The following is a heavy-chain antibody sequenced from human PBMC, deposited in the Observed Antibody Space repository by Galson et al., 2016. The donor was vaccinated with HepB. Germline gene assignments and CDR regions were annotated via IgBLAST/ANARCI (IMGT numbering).Heavy chain of an antibody. CDR1: GFTFSDYA. D-gene: IGHD3-16*02. CDR3: AQSPYDYVWGSYRFDS. Sequence: SLRLSCAASGFTFSDYAMSWVRQAPGKGLEWVSGISGNGGRTYYADSVEGRFTISRDNSKNTLYLQMNSLRAEDTAIYYCAQSPYDYVWGSYRFDSWGQGTLVTVSS. V-gene: IGHV3-23*01. J-gene: IGHJ4*02. CDR2: ISGNGGRT.